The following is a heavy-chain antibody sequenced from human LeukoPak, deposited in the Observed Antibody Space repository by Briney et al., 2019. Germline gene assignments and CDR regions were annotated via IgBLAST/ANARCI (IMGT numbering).Heavy chain of an antibody. D-gene: IGHD3-9*01. J-gene: IGHJ6*02. CDR2: ISYDGSNK. CDR1: GFTFSSYG. CDR3: AKAVINYDILTGYGRYYGMDV. V-gene: IGHV3-30*18. Sequence: PGRSLRLSCAASGFTFSSYGMHWVRQAPGKGLEWVAVISYDGSNKYYADSVKGRFTISRDNSKSTLYPQMNSLRAEDTAVYYCAKAVINYDILTGYGRYYGMDVWGQGTTVTVSS.